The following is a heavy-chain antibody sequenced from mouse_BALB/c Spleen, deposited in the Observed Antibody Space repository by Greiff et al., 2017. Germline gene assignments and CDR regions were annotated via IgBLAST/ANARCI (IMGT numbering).Heavy chain of an antibody. Sequence: QVHVKQSGPSLVQPSQSLSITCTVSGFSLTSYGVHWVRQSPGKGLEWLGVIWRGGSTDYNAAFMSRLSITKDNSKSQVFFKMNSLQADDTAIYYCAKMDYGNYWFDYWGQGTTLTVSS. J-gene: IGHJ2*01. D-gene: IGHD2-1*01. CDR3: AKMDYGNYWFDY. CDR2: IWRGGST. CDR1: GFSLTSYG. V-gene: IGHV2-5-1*01.